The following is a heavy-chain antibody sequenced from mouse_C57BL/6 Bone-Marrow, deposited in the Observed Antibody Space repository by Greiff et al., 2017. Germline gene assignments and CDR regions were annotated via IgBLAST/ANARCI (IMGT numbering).Heavy chain of an antibody. D-gene: IGHD1-1*01. CDR2: ISNGGGST. CDR1: GFTFSDYY. J-gene: IGHJ1*03. V-gene: IGHV5-12*01. Sequence: EVQGVESGGGLVQPGGSLKLSCAASGFTFSDYYMYWVRQTPEKRLEWVAYISNGGGSTYYPDTVKGRFPISRDNAKNTLYLQMSRLKSEDTAMYYCAKQVRYYGSSYGYFDVWGTGTTVTVSS. CDR3: AKQVRYYGSSYGYFDV.